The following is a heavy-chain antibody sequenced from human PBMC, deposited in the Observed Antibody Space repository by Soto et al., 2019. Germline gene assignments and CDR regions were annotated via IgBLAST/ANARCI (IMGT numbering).Heavy chain of an antibody. CDR3: AKDPNTVTTGWYFDL. CDR1: GLTFSNYD. Sequence: EVELLESGGGLVQPGGSLRLSCRASGLTFSNYDMTWVRQVPGKGLEWVSSIRDSGGDTFYVDSVKGRFTISRDNSKNTLYLQMNSLKIEDSAFYYCAKDPNTVTTGWYFDLWGRGTLVTVS. CDR2: IRDSGGDT. V-gene: IGHV3-23*01. J-gene: IGHJ2*01. D-gene: IGHD4-17*01.